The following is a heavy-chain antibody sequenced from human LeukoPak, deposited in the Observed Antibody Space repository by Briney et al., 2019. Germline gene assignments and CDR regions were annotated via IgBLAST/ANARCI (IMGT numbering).Heavy chain of an antibody. V-gene: IGHV4-59*01. D-gene: IGHD3-9*01. CDR1: GGSISNYY. J-gene: IGHJ3*02. CDR2: IYYSGST. Sequence: SETLSLTCTVSGGSISNYYWSWIRQPPGKGLEWIGYIYYSGSTNYNPSLKSRVTISVDTSKNQFSLKLSSVTAADTAVYYCARSYYDILTGYLSPSDAFDIWGQGTMVTVSS. CDR3: ARSYYDILTGYLSPSDAFDI.